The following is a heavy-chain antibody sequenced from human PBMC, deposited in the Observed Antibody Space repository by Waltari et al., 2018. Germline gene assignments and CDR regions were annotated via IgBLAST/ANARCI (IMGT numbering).Heavy chain of an antibody. D-gene: IGHD2-21*01. CDR3: ALDTGALWMDV. Sequence: QVQLVQSGAEVKKPGASVKISCKTSEYTFTSSYIHWVRQAPGQGLEWMGINNPSGGSTIYAQKFQGRVTMTRDTSTSTVYMELSSLRSDDTAVYYCALDTGALWMDVWGQGT. V-gene: IGHV1-46*01. J-gene: IGHJ6*02. CDR2: NNPSGGST. CDR1: EYTFTSSY.